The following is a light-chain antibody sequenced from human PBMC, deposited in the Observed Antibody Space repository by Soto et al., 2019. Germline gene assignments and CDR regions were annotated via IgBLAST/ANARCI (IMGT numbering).Light chain of an antibody. V-gene: IGKV1-5*01. CDR3: QQSYSTT. CDR2: DAY. Sequence: DIQMTQSPSTLSASVGDRVTITCRASQSIRSWLAWYQQKPGKAPKLLIYDAYSLESGVPSRFSGRRSVTEFTLTISSLQPEDFATYYCQQSYSTTFGQGTKVDI. CDR1: QSIRSW. J-gene: IGKJ1*01.